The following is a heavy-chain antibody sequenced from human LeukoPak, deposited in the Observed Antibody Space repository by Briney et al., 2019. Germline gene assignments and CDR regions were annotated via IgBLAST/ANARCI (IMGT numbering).Heavy chain of an antibody. CDR2: INPNSGGT. J-gene: IGHJ3*02. V-gene: IGHV1-2*02. D-gene: IGHD3-10*01. CDR3: ARDRGYYGSGDDAFDI. Sequence: GASVKVSCKASGYTFTGYYMHWVRQAPGQGLEWMGWINPNSGGTNYVQKFQGRVTMTRDTSISTAYMELSRLRSDDTAVYYCARDRGYYGSGDDAFDIWGQGTMVTVSS. CDR1: GYTFTGYY.